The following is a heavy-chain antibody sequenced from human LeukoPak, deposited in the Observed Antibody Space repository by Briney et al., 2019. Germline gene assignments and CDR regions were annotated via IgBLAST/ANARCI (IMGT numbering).Heavy chain of an antibody. V-gene: IGHV4-59*12. J-gene: IGHJ6*03. Sequence: SETLSLTCAVSGGSMSSYYWSWIRQPPGKGLEWIGYIFYSGSTNYNPSLKSRVTISVDTSENQFSLNLTSVTAADTAVYYCARGRLREPRALYYYMDVWGKGTTVTVS. CDR3: ARGRLREPRALYYYMDV. CDR2: IFYSGST. CDR1: GGSMSSYY. D-gene: IGHD1-26*01.